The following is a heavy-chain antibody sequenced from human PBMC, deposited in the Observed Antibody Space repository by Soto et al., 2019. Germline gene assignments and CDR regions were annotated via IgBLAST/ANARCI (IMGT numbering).Heavy chain of an antibody. CDR3: ARMDSSGYCYNPWFFDL. V-gene: IGHV4-4*02. D-gene: IGHD3-22*01. J-gene: IGHJ2*01. CDR1: GGSISSSNW. Sequence: SETLSLTCAVSGGSISSSNWWSWVRQPPGKGLEWIGEIYHSGSTNYNPSPKSRVTISEDTSKNQFPLKLSSVTAADTAVYFCARMDSSGYCYNPWFFDLWGRGTLVIVSS. CDR2: IYHSGST.